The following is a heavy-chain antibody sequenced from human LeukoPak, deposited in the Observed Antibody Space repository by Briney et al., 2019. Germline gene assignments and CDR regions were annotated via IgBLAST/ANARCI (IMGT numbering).Heavy chain of an antibody. Sequence: PGGSLRLSCAASGFTFSDYSMNWVRQAPGKGLEWVSSISRNGNYIYYGDSVKGRFTIPRDNAQNSLFLQMNNLRVEDTAVYYCARDLTLSSRGNWFDPWGQGTLVTVSS. CDR2: ISRNGNYI. CDR1: GFTFSDYS. CDR3: ARDLTLSSRGNWFDP. D-gene: IGHD2-15*01. J-gene: IGHJ5*02. V-gene: IGHV3-21*01.